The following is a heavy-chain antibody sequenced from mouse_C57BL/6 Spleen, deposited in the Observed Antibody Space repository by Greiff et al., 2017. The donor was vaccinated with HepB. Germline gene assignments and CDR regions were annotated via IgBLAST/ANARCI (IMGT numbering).Heavy chain of an antibody. CDR3: AREGNYYGSSYYWYFDV. CDR2: ISSGSSTI. D-gene: IGHD1-1*01. Sequence: EVQVVESGGGLVKPGGSLKLSCAASGFTFSDYGMHWVRQAPEKGLEWVAYISSGSSTIYYADTVKGRFTISRDNAENTLFLQMTSLRSEDTAMYYCAREGNYYGSSYYWYFDVWGTGTTVTVSS. V-gene: IGHV5-17*01. J-gene: IGHJ1*03. CDR1: GFTFSDYG.